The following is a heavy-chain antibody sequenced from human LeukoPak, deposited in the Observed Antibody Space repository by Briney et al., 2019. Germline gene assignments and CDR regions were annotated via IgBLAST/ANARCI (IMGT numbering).Heavy chain of an antibody. V-gene: IGHV3-53*01. Sequence: GGSLRLSCAASGFSVSSNYMRWVRQAPGKGLEWVSVIYSDGNTYYAASVKRRITISRDNSKNTLYLQMNSLRPEDTAVYYCARDPGYSYGYDYWGQGTLVTVSS. CDR2: IYSDGNT. J-gene: IGHJ4*02. D-gene: IGHD5-18*01. CDR1: GFSVSSNY. CDR3: ARDPGYSYGYDY.